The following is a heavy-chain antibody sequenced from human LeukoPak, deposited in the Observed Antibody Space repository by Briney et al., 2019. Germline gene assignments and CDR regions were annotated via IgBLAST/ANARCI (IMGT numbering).Heavy chain of an antibody. V-gene: IGHV4-59*01. CDR3: ARDRITMIRGVIMGDTFDL. CDR2: IYYSGST. CDR1: GGSISSYY. D-gene: IGHD3-10*01. J-gene: IGHJ3*01. Sequence: SQTLSLTCTVSGGSISSYYWSWIRQPPGKGLEWIGYIYYSGSTNYNPSLKSRVTISVDTSKNQLSLKLSSVTAADTAVYYCARDRITMIRGVIMGDTFDLWGQGTMVTVSS.